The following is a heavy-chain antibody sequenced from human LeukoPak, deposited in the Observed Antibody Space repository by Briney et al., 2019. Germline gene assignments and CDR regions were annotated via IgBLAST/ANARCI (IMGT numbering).Heavy chain of an antibody. CDR3: ARGTTAAGDNWFDP. CDR2: IYYSGST. Sequence: SETLSLTCTVSGGSISSGGYYWSWIRQHPGKGLEWIGYIYYSGSTYYNPSLKSRVTISVDTSKNQFSLKLSSVTAADTAVYYCARGTTAAGDNWFDPWGQGTLVTDSS. CDR1: GGSISSGGYY. J-gene: IGHJ5*02. D-gene: IGHD6-13*01. V-gene: IGHV4-31*03.